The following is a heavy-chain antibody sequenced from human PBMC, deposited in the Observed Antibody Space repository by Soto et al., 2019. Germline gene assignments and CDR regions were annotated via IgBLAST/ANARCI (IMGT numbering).Heavy chain of an antibody. CDR3: AREGALKPFSS. V-gene: IGHV3-7*01. CDR1: GFTFSNSW. J-gene: IGHJ5*02. Sequence: PGGSLRLSCAASGFTFSNSWMAWVRQAPGKGLEWVANIKEDGSEKYYVDSLKGRFTISRDNAKSSVYLQMNSLRAEDTAVYYCAREGALKPFSSWGQGALVTVSS. CDR2: IKEDGSEK.